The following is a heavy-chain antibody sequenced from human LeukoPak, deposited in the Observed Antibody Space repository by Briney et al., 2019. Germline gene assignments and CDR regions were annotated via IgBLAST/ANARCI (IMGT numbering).Heavy chain of an antibody. CDR3: ARASSGSLLYYYYGMDV. CDR2: ISSSSSYI. Sequence: PGGSLRLSCAASGFTFSSYSMNWVRQAPGKGLEWVSSISSSSSYIYYADSVKGRFTISRDNAKNSLYLQMNSLRAEDTAVYYCARASSGSLLYYYYGMDVWGQGTTVTVSS. V-gene: IGHV3-21*01. CDR1: GFTFSSYS. D-gene: IGHD1-26*01. J-gene: IGHJ6*02.